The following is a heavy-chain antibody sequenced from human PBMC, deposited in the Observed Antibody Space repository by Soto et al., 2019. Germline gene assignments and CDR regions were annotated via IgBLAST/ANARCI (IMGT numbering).Heavy chain of an antibody. D-gene: IGHD5-12*01. V-gene: IGHV3-23*01. CDR3: AKANVEVVATDLDY. CDR2: FSGSDDIT. Sequence: PGGSLRLSCAASGFTFSSYAMSWVRQAPGKGLEWVSTFSGSDDITYYADSVRGRFTISRDNSKNTLYLHMNSLRADDTAVYYCAKANVEVVATDLDYWGQGSLVTVSS. CDR1: GFTFSSYA. J-gene: IGHJ4*02.